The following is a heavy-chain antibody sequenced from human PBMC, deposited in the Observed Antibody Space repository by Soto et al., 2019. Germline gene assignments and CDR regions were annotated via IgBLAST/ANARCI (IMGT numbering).Heavy chain of an antibody. CDR1: GFTFSSYA. J-gene: IGHJ4*02. CDR2: ISYDGSNK. D-gene: IGHD5-12*01. CDR3: ARGIYASPWRYSGYDIPTD. Sequence: GGSLRLSCAASGFTFSSYAMHWVRQAPGKGLEWVAVISYDGSNKYYADSVKGRFTISRDNSKNTLYLQMNSLRAEDTAVYYCARGIYASPWRYSGYDIPTDWGQGTLVTVSS. V-gene: IGHV3-30-3*01.